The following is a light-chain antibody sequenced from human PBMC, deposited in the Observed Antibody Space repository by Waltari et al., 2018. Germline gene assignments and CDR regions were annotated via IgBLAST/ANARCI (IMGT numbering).Light chain of an antibody. CDR2: AAS. CDR3: QQLNSYP. J-gene: IGKJ2*01. V-gene: IGKV1-9*01. CDR1: QALSHY. Sequence: CVANQALSHYLASYQQTPGKASKLLNYAASTLQRRVPSRFSGSGSGTDVTLTSSSLQPEDFATYYCQQLNSYPFGQGTKLEIK.